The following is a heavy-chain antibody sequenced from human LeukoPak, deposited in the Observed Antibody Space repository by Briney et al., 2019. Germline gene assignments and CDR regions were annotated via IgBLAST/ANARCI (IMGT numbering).Heavy chain of an antibody. CDR1: GYTFTGYY. CDR2: INPNTGGT. D-gene: IGHD6-13*01. Sequence: GASVKVSFKASGYTFTGYYMHWVRQAPGQGLEWMGWINPNTGGTNYAKKFQGGVTMTRDTAVSTAYMEVTRLRSDDTAVYYCARVGNLIAAAGPYHTHHWGQGTLVTVSS. V-gene: IGHV1-2*02. CDR3: ARVGNLIAAAGPYHTHH. J-gene: IGHJ5*02.